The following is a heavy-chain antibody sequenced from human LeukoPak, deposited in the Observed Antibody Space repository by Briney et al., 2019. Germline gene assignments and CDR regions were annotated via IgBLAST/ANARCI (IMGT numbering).Heavy chain of an antibody. D-gene: IGHD6-6*01. J-gene: IGHJ6*03. CDR2: FDPEDGET. CDR1: GYTLTELS. V-gene: IGHV1-24*01. Sequence: ASVKVSCKVSGYTLTELSMHWVRQAPGKGLEWMGGFDPEDGETIYAQKFQGRVTMTEDTSTDTAYMELSSLRSEDTAVYYCATAIPISSSSGYYYYYMDVWGKGTTVTVSS. CDR3: ATAIPISSSSGYYYYYMDV.